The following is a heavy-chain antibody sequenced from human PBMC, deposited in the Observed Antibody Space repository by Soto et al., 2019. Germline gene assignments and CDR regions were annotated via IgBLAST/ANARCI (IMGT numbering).Heavy chain of an antibody. CDR2: IYYTGTT. D-gene: IGHD4-17*01. Sequence: QVQLQESGPGLVKPSETLSLTCTVSGDSVSRGSYYWSWIRQPPGKGLDWIGYIYYTGTTKYNTSLKSRVTISIATSKNHFSLKLTSVTAADKAFSYCARVDYGDYPWFDPWGQGTLVTVSS. CDR1: GDSVSRGSYY. V-gene: IGHV4-61*03. J-gene: IGHJ5*02. CDR3: ARVDYGDYPWFDP.